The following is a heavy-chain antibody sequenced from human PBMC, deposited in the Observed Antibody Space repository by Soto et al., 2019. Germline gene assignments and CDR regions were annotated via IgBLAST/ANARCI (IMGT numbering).Heavy chain of an antibody. Sequence: QITLKESGPTLVKPTQTLTLTCTFSGFSLSTSGVGVGWIRQPPGKALEWLALIYWDDDKRYSASLKSRLTINKDPPKHHAVLTITNKEHVNTATYYCARPYISGWYYRYWGQGTLVTDSS. J-gene: IGHJ4*02. CDR1: GFSLSTSGVG. CDR3: ARPYISGWYYRY. CDR2: IYWDDDK. D-gene: IGHD6-19*01. V-gene: IGHV2-5*02.